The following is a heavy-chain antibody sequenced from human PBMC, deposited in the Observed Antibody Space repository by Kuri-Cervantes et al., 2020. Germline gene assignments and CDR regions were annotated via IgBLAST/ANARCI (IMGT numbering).Heavy chain of an antibody. Sequence: GESLKISCAASGFTFSSYAMHWVRQAPGKGLEWVAVISYDGSNKYYADSVKGRFTISRDNSKNTLYLQMNSLRAEDTAVYYCARPPYYYDSSGYYYRYWGQGTLVTVSS. D-gene: IGHD3-22*01. CDR1: GFTFSSYA. CDR3: ARPPYYYDSSGYYYRY. J-gene: IGHJ4*02. CDR2: ISYDGSNK. V-gene: IGHV3-30-3*01.